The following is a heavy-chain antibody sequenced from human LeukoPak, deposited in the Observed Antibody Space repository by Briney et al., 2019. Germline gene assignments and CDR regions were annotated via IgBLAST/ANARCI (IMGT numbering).Heavy chain of an antibody. D-gene: IGHD2-2*02. Sequence: GGSLRLSCVASGFTFSSYAMSGVRQAPGKGLDWVAAVTGNGVTTWYAPFVKGRFIISRDNSKNTLYLQMSGLRAEDTALFYCAKDRLYPNDIFDVWGQGTMVTVS. CDR1: GFTFSSYA. CDR2: VTGNGVTT. CDR3: AKDRLYPNDIFDV. V-gene: IGHV3-23*01. J-gene: IGHJ3*01.